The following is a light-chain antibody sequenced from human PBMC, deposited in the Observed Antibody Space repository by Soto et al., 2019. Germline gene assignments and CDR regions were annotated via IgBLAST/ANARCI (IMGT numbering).Light chain of an antibody. Sequence: EIVLTQSPGTLSLSPGARATLSCRASQSVSSSSLAWYQQKPGQAPRLLIHGASSRATDIPDKFSGSGSGTDFTLTISRLEPEDFAVYYCQHYGSSPRYTFGQGTKLEI. CDR2: GAS. V-gene: IGKV3-20*01. CDR3: QHYGSSPRYT. CDR1: QSVSSSS. J-gene: IGKJ2*01.